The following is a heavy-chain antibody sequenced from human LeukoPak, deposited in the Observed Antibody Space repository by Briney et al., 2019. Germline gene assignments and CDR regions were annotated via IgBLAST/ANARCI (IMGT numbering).Heavy chain of an antibody. J-gene: IGHJ4*02. D-gene: IGHD3-10*01. Sequence: GGSLRLSCSASGSTFSRYAMHWVRQAPGKGLEYVSAISSNGGSTYYADSVKGRFTISRDNSKNTLYLQMSSLRAEDTAVYYCVKDGSGSYYTYYFDYWGQGTLVTVSS. CDR2: ISSNGGST. V-gene: IGHV3-64D*06. CDR1: GSTFSRYA. CDR3: VKDGSGSYYTYYFDY.